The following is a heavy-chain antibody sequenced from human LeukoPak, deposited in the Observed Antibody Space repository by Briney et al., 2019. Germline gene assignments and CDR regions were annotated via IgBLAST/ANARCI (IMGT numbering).Heavy chain of an antibody. Sequence: PGGSLRLSCAASGFTFDDYGMSWVRQAPGKGLEWVSGINWNGGSTGYADSVKGRFTISRDNAKNSLYLQMNSLRAEDTALYYCARGGGLTYYYGSGSYYMGLDYWGQGTLVTVSS. J-gene: IGHJ4*02. D-gene: IGHD3-10*01. CDR1: GFTFDDYG. CDR2: INWNGGST. V-gene: IGHV3-20*04. CDR3: ARGGGLTYYYGSGSYYMGLDY.